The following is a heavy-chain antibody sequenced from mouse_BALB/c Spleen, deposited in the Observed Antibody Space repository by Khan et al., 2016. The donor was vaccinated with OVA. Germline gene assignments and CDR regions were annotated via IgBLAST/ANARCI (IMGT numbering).Heavy chain of an antibody. J-gene: IGHJ2*01. Sequence: VQLQQSGPELVKPGASVKMSCKASGYTFTSYVMHWMRQKPGQGLEWIGYIYPYNDDTKFNEKFKGKATLTSDKSSSTAYLELSILTSEDAAVYDWARNYRYDVYFDYWGQGTTLTVSS. CDR3: ARNYRYDVYFDY. CDR1: GYTFTSYV. CDR2: IYPYNDDT. V-gene: IGHV1S136*01. D-gene: IGHD2-14*01.